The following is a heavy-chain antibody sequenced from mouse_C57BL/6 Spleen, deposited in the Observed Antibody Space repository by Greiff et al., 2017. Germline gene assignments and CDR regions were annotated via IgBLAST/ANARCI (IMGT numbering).Heavy chain of an antibody. J-gene: IGHJ4*01. D-gene: IGHD2-5*01. CDR2: VDPETGGT. Sequence: QVHVKQSGAELVRPGASVTLSCKASGYTFTDYEMHWVRQTPVHGLEWIGAVDPETGGTAYNQKFKGKAILTADKSSSTAYMELRSLTSEYSAVYYCTREGVLYYSNYGTMDYWGQGTSVTVSS. V-gene: IGHV1-15*01. CDR1: GYTFTDYE. CDR3: TREGVLYYSNYGTMDY.